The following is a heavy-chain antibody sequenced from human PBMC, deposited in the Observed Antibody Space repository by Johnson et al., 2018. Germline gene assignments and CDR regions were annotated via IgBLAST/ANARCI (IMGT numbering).Heavy chain of an antibody. Sequence: VQLVEAGGGVVQPGRSLRLSCAASGFTFNSYGMHWVRQAPGKGLEWVAVIAYDGRNKYYAESVKGGFNISRDNSKNTLSLKVNSLRAEEPTVYSCAEALNIEVAGVPPSDFWGQGTMVTVSS. V-gene: IGHV3-30*18. CDR3: AEALNIEVAGVPPSDF. D-gene: IGHD6-19*01. J-gene: IGHJ3*01. CDR2: IAYDGRNK. CDR1: GFTFNSYG.